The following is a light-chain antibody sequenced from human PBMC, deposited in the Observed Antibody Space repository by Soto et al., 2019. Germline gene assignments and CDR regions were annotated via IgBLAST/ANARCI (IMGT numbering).Light chain of an antibody. J-gene: IGLJ1*01. CDR3: SSYTSSSTPYV. CDR2: DVA. V-gene: IGLV2-14*03. Sequence: SALTQPASVSGSLGQSITISCTGTSSDVGDYNYVSWYQQHPGKAPKLMIYDVASRPSGVSTRFSGSKSGSTASLTIFGLQAEDEAEYYCSSYTSSSTPYVFGTGTKVTVL. CDR1: SSDVGDYNY.